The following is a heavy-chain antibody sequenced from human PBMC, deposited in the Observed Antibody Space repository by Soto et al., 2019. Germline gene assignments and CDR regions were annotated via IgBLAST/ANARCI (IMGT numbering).Heavy chain of an antibody. Sequence: GASVKVSCKASGYTFTSYGISWVRQAPGQGLEWMGWISAYNGNTNYAQKLQDRVTMTTDTSTSTAYMELRSLRSDDTAVYYCAREGYCSSTSCFHTSNYYYYGMDVWGQGTTVTVSS. CDR3: AREGYCSSTSCFHTSNYYYYGMDV. CDR2: ISAYNGNT. CDR1: GYTFTSYG. J-gene: IGHJ6*02. V-gene: IGHV1-18*04. D-gene: IGHD2-2*01.